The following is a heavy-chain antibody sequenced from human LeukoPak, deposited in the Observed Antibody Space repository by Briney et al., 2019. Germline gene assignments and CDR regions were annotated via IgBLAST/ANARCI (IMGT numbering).Heavy chain of an antibody. CDR3: ARGQDYYDSSGYYWGYYYYMDA. V-gene: IGHV4-34*01. D-gene: IGHD3-22*01. CDR2: INHSGST. CDR1: GGSFSGYY. J-gene: IGHJ6*03. Sequence: PSETLSLTCAVYGGSFSGYYWSWIRQPPGKGLEWIGEINHSGSTNYNPSLKSRVTISVDTSKNQFSLKLSSVTAADTAVYYCARGQDYYDSSGYYWGYYYYMDAWGKGTTVTVSS.